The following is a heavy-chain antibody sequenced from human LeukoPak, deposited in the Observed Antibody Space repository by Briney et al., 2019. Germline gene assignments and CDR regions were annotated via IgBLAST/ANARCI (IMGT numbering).Heavy chain of an antibody. CDR2: IYSGGST. Sequence: PGGSLRLSCAASGFTFSTSAMSWVRQAPGKGLEWVSVIYSGGSTYYADSVKGRFTISRDNSKNTLYLQMNSLRAEDTAVYYCARVSPSVVYYFDYWGQGTLVTVSS. CDR3: ARVSPSVVYYFDY. V-gene: IGHV3-53*01. CDR1: GFTFSTSA. J-gene: IGHJ4*02. D-gene: IGHD2-15*01.